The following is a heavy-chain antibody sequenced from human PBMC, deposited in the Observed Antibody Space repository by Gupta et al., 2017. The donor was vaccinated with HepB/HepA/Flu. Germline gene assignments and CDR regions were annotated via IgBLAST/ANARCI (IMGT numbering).Heavy chain of an antibody. CDR3: AKDLYLWSGRDV. J-gene: IGHJ6*04. CDR2: VGSDMKT. CDR1: GFSVGSNA. D-gene: IGHD3-3*01. Sequence: QLLESGGGLVRPGGSLRLYCEASGFSVGSNAMAWVRQAPGKVLEWVSGVGSDMKTHYADSVRGRFTISRDTVKNTVSLQMNNLRAEDTAVYYCAKDLYLWSGRDVWGEGTTVTVAS. V-gene: IGHV3-23*01.